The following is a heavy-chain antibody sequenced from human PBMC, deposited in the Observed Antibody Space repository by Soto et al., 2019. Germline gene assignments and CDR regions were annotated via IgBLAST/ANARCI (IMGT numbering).Heavy chain of an antibody. CDR3: ARHPTTVSAFDY. CDR2: IYYSGST. V-gene: IGHV4-59*08. Sequence: QVQLQESGPGLVKPSETLSLTCTVSGGSISSYYWSWIRQPPGKGLEWIGYIYYSGSTDYNPSLTSRVNISVDTSKNQFSLKLSSVTAADTAVYYCARHPTTVSAFDYWGQGTLVTVSS. CDR1: GGSISSYY. D-gene: IGHD4-17*01. J-gene: IGHJ4*02.